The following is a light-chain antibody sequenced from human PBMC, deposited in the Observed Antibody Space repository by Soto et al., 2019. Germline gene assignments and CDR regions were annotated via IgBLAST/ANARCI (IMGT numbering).Light chain of an antibody. J-gene: IGKJ1*01. Sequence: EILLTQSPGTLSLSPGERATLSCRASQSVSRSYLAWYQQKPGQAPRLLIYDASSRATGIPDRFSGSGSGIDFQLTISRLEPEYFAVYYCQQYGSYPETFGQGTKGEIK. CDR2: DAS. CDR3: QQYGSYPET. CDR1: QSVSRSY. V-gene: IGKV3-20*01.